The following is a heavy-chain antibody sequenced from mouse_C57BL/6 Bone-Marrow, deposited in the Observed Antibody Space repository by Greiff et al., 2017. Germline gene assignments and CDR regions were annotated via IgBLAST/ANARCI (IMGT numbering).Heavy chain of an antibody. CDR2: INPGSGGT. CDR3: AREGVYYGNGVNFDY. D-gene: IGHD2-1*01. CDR1: GYAFTNYL. V-gene: IGHV1-54*01. Sequence: QVQLQQSGAELVRPGTSVKVSCTASGYAFTNYLIAWVKQRPGQGLAWIGVINPGSGGTNYNEKFKGKAPLTADKSSSTAYMQLSSLTSEDSAVYFCAREGVYYGNGVNFDYWGQGTTLTVSS. J-gene: IGHJ2*01.